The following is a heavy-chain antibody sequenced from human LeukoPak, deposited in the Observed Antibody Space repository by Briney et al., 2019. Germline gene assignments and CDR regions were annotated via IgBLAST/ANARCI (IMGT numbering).Heavy chain of an antibody. Sequence: SQTLSLTCTVSGGSISSGDYYWSWIRQPPGKGLEWIGYIYYSGSTYYNPSLKSRVTISVYTSKNQFSLKLSSVTAADTAVYYCARFPRVLLWFGELDYWGQGTLVTVSS. CDR2: IYYSGST. CDR1: GGSISSGDYY. D-gene: IGHD3-10*01. CDR3: ARFPRVLLWFGELDY. J-gene: IGHJ4*02. V-gene: IGHV4-30-4*08.